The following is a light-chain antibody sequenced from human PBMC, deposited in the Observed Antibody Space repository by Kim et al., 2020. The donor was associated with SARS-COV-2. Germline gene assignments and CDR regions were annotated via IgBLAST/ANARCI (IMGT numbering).Light chain of an antibody. CDR3: NSRDSSGNWV. Sequence: VALGQTVRITCQGDSLRSYYASWYQQKPGQAPVLVIYGKNNRASGIPDRFSGSSSGNTASLTITGAQAEDEADYYCNSRDSSGNWVFGGGTQLTVL. V-gene: IGLV3-19*01. J-gene: IGLJ3*02. CDR1: SLRSYY. CDR2: GKN.